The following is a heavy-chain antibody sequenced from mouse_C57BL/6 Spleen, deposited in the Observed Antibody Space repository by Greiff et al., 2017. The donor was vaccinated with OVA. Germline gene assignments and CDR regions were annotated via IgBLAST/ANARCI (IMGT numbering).Heavy chain of an antibody. V-gene: IGHV1-80*01. CDR3: ARGIPLCYFDY. CDR2: IYPGDGDT. Sequence: QVQLQQSGAELVKPGASVKISCKASGYAFSSYWMNWVKQRPGKGLEWIGQIYPGDGDTNYNGKFKGKATLTADKSSSTAYMQLSSLTSEDSAVYFCARGIPLCYFDYWGQGTTLTVSS. CDR1: GYAFSSYW. J-gene: IGHJ2*01.